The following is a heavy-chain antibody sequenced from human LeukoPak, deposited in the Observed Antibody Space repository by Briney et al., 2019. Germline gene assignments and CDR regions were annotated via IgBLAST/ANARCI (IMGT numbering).Heavy chain of an antibody. CDR1: GGSISPYY. Sequence: SETLSLTCTVSGGSISPYYWSWIRQPPGKGLEWIGYIYYSGSTNYNPSLKSRVTISLDTSKNQFSLKLSSVTAADTAVYYCARHVYRAAAVFRYWGQGTLVTVSS. V-gene: IGHV4-59*08. CDR2: IYYSGST. J-gene: IGHJ4*02. D-gene: IGHD6-25*01. CDR3: ARHVYRAAAVFRY.